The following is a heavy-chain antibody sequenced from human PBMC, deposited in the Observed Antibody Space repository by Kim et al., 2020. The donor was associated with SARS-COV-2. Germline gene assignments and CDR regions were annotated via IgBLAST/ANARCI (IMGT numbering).Heavy chain of an antibody. V-gene: IGHV2-70*11. CDR3: ARIRIAAARGSYYYYGMDV. CDR1: GFSLSTSGMC. D-gene: IGHD6-13*01. J-gene: IGHJ6*02. Sequence: SGPTLVNPTQTLTLTCTFSGFSLSTSGMCVSWIRQPPGKALEWLARIDWDDDKYYSTSLKTRLTISKDTSKNQVVLTMTNMDPVDTATYYCARIRIAAARGSYYYYGMDVWGQGTTVTVSS. CDR2: IDWDDDK.